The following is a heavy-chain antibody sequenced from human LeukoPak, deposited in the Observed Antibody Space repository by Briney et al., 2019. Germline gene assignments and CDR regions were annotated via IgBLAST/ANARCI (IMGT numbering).Heavy chain of an antibody. D-gene: IGHD3-10*01. CDR3: ARDGSGSYYDGRWFDP. J-gene: IGHJ5*02. CDR2: IYYSGST. V-gene: IGHV4-59*01. CDR1: GGSISSYY. Sequence: SETLSLTCTVSGGSISSYYWSWIRQPPGKGLEWIGYIYYSGSTNCNPSLKSRVTISVDTSKNQFSLKLSSVTAADTAVYYCARDGSGSYYDGRWFDPWGQGTLVTVSS.